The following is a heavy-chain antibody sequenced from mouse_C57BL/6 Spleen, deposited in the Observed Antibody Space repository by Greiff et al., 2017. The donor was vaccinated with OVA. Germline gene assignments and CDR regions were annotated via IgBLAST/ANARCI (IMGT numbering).Heavy chain of an antibody. CDR1: GFSFNTYA. CDR3: VRHYDDLYYSNTLDY. D-gene: IGHD2-5*01. Sequence: EVKVVESGGGLVQPKGSLKLSCAASGFSFNTYAMNWVRQAPGKGLEWVARIRSKSNNYATYYADSVKDRFTISRDDSESMLYLQMNNLKTEDTAMYYCVRHYDDLYYSNTLDYWGQGTTLTVSS. J-gene: IGHJ2*01. CDR2: IRSKSNNYAT. V-gene: IGHV10-1*01.